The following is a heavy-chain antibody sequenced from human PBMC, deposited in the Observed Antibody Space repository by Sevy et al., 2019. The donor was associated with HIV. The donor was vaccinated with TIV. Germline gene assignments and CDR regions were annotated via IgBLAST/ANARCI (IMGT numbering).Heavy chain of an antibody. V-gene: IGHV4-59*01. J-gene: IGHJ4*02. CDR1: GDSISNKY. CDR2: FFHSGTT. Sequence: SETLSLTCTVSGDSISNKYWSWIRQPPGKGLEWIGYFFHSGTTNYNPSLKRGITISQDTSKNQFSLKLTPVTASDTASYCCARTLMFPIRNFRNIQFDYWGQGILVTVSS. CDR3: ARTLMFPIRNFRNIQFDY. D-gene: IGHD2-2*02.